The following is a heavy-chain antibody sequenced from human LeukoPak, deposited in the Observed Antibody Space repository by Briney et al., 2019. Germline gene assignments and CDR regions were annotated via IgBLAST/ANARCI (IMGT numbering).Heavy chain of an antibody. V-gene: IGHV3-66*01. J-gene: IGHJ6*03. CDR1: GFTVSSNY. D-gene: IGHD2-15*01. Sequence: GGSLRLSCAASGFTVSSNYMSWVRQAPGKGLEWVSVIYSGGSTYYADSVKGRFTISRDNSKNTLYLQMNSLRAEDTAVYYCARDSRYSCSGGSCYYYYYYYMDVWGKGTTVTISS. CDR3: ARDSRYSCSGGSCYYYYYYYMDV. CDR2: IYSGGST.